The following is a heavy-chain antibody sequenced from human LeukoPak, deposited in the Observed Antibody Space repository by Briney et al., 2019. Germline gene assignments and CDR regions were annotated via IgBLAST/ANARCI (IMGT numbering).Heavy chain of an antibody. Sequence: GGSLRLSCAASGFTFSSYAMSWVRQAPGKGLEWVANNKEDGTDKYYLDSLKGRFTISRDNTKKSLFLQLNSLRAEDTAVYYCVRDRGWFHFDLWGQGTLVTVSS. J-gene: IGHJ4*02. CDR2: NKEDGTDK. CDR1: GFTFSSYA. D-gene: IGHD3-10*01. CDR3: VRDRGWFHFDL. V-gene: IGHV3-7*01.